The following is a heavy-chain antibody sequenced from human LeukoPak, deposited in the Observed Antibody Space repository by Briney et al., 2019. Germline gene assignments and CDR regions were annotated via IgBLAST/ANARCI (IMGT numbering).Heavy chain of an antibody. CDR2: ICGSGATT. V-gene: IGHV3-23*01. CDR3: AKGNWNSYPGWFDP. Sequence: GGSLRLSCAASGFTFSTYAMSWVRQAPGKGLQWVSAICGSGATTWYADSVKGRFTVSRDNSKNTLCVQMNSLRAEDTAVYYCAKGNWNSYPGWFDPWGQGTLVTVSS. CDR1: GFTFSTYA. D-gene: IGHD1-1*01. J-gene: IGHJ5*02.